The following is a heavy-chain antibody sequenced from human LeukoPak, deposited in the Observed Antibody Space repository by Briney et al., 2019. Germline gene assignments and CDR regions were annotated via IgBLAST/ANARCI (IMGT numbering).Heavy chain of an antibody. CDR1: GFTFSSYS. J-gene: IGHJ3*02. D-gene: IGHD2-2*01. CDR2: ISGSSGST. CDR3: AKDIVVVPAAGDVFDI. V-gene: IGHV3-23*01. Sequence: GGSLRLSCAASGFTFSSYSMNWVRQAPGKGLEWVSSISGSSGSTFYADSVKGRFTISRDNSKNTLYLQMNSLRAEDTAIYYCAKDIVVVPAAGDVFDIWGQGTMVTVSS.